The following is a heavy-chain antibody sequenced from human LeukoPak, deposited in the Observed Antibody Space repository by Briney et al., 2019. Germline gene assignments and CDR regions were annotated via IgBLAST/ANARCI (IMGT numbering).Heavy chain of an antibody. V-gene: IGHV4-39*07. J-gene: IGHJ4*02. CDR1: GGSISSSTYY. CDR2: IYHSGST. D-gene: IGHD3-10*01. CDR3: ARDSPDTTMVADY. Sequence: SETLSLTCSVSGGSISSSTYYWGWIRQPPGKGLEWIGSIYHSGSTYYTPSLKSRVTISVDTSKNQFSLKLSSVTAADTAVYYCARDSPDTTMVADYWGQGTLVTVSS.